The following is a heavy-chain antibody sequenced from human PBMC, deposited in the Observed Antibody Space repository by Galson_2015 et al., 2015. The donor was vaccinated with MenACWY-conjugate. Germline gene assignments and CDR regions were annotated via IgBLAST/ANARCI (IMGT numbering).Heavy chain of an antibody. CDR1: GYTFTSYG. J-gene: IGHJ4*02. CDR2: FDPEDGET. Sequence: SVKVSCKASGYTFTSYGISWVRQAPGKGLEWMGGFDPEDGETIYAQKFQGRVTMTEDTSTDTAYMELSSLRSEDTAVYYCATGVVGAPPTFSDYWGQGTLVTVSS. D-gene: IGHD1-26*01. CDR3: ATGVVGAPPTFSDY. V-gene: IGHV1-24*01.